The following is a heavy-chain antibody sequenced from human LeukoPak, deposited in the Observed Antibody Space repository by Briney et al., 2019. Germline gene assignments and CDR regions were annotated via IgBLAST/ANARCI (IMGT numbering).Heavy chain of an antibody. D-gene: IGHD1-26*01. J-gene: IGHJ4*02. Sequence: GGSLRLSCAASGFTFSSYGMHWVRQAPGKGLEWVAFIRYDGSNKYYADSVKGRFTISRDNSRNTLYLQMNSLRAEDTAVYYCAKSVSLVTYFDYWGQGTLVTVSS. CDR1: GFTFSSYG. V-gene: IGHV3-30*02. CDR2: IRYDGSNK. CDR3: AKSVSLVTYFDY.